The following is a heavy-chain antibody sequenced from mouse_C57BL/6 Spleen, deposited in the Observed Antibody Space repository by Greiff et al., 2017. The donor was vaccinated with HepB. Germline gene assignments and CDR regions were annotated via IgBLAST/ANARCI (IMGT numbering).Heavy chain of an antibody. D-gene: IGHD1-1*01. V-gene: IGHV2-2*01. CDR2: IWSGGST. J-gene: IGHJ4*01. CDR3: ARTATVAIMDY. Sequence: VKLQESGPGLVQPSQSLSITCTASGFSLTSYGVHWVRQSPGKGLEWLGVIWSGGSTDYNAAFISRLSISKDNSKSKVFFKMNSLQADDTAIYYCARTATVAIMDYWGQGTSVTVSS. CDR1: GFSLTSYG.